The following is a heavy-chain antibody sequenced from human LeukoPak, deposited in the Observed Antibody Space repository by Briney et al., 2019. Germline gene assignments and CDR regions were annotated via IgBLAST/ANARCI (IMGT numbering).Heavy chain of an antibody. D-gene: IGHD3-10*01. Sequence: ASVKVSCKASGYTFTSYGISWVRQAPGQGLEWMGWVSAYNGYTNYAQNFQGRVTMTTDASTSTAYMELRSLRSDDTAVYYCVREVSMVRGVITFYHYNGMDVWGQGTAVTVSS. J-gene: IGHJ6*02. CDR2: VSAYNGYT. CDR3: VREVSMVRGVITFYHYNGMDV. V-gene: IGHV1-18*01. CDR1: GYTFTSYG.